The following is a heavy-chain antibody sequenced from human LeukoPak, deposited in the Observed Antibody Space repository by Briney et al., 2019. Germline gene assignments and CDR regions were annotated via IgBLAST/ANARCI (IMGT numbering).Heavy chain of an antibody. V-gene: IGHV1-24*01. J-gene: IGHJ4*02. CDR2: LDPEDGET. CDR3: ATAPHQYYYDSSGSHFDY. D-gene: IGHD3-22*01. CDR1: GYTLTELS. Sequence: GASVKVSCKVSGYTLTELSMHWVRQAPGKGLEWMGGLDPEDGETTYAQKFQGRVTMTEDTSTDTAYMELSSLRSEDTAVYYCATAPHQYYYDSSGSHFDYWGQGTLVTVSS.